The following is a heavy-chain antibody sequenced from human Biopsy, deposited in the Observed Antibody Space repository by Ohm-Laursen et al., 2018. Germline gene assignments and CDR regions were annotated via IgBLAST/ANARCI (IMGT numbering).Heavy chain of an antibody. CDR2: ISYDGSKT. D-gene: IGHD2/OR15-2a*01. CDR3: AKDKGTFNFYYYGMDV. V-gene: IGHV3-30*18. Sequence: SLRLSCTASGFTFSNSGMHWVRQAPGRGLEWVAAISYDGSKTDYGDSVKGRLNISRDNSKNTLDLQMSSLRVEDTAVYFCAKDKGTFNFYYYGMDVWGQGTTVTVSS. CDR1: GFTFSNSG. J-gene: IGHJ6*02.